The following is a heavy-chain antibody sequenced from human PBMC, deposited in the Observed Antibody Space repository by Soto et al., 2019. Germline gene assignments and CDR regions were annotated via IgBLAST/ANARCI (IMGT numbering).Heavy chain of an antibody. Sequence: ASVKVSCKASGYTFTGYAMHWVRQAPGQRLEWMGWINAGNGNTKYSQKFQGRVTITRDTSASTAYMELSSLRSEDTAVYCCARSGAVRAEFDYRGPGALVTVSS. CDR1: GYTFTGYA. J-gene: IGHJ4*02. V-gene: IGHV1-3*01. CDR3: ARSGAVRAEFDY. D-gene: IGHD6-19*01. CDR2: INAGNGNT.